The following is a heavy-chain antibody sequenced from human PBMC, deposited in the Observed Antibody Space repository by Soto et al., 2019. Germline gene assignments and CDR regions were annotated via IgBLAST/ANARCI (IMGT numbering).Heavy chain of an antibody. J-gene: IGHJ3*02. V-gene: IGHV4-31*03. CDR1: GGSISSGGYY. Sequence: TLSLTCTVSGGSISSGGYYWSWIRQHPGKGLEWIGYIYYSGSTYYNPSLKSRVTISVDTSKNQFSLKLSAVTAADTAVYYCARGYCCGCSCYRDQDALDIPGQGTTDTVSS. D-gene: IGHD2-15*01. CDR3: ARGYCCGCSCYRDQDALDI. CDR2: IYYSGST.